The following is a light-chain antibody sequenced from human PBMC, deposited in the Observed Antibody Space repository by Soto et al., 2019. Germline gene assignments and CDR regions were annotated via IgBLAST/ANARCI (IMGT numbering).Light chain of an antibody. V-gene: IGKV3-20*01. CDR1: QSVSSTY. Sequence: EIVLTQSPGTLSLSPGERATLSSRASQSVSSTYLAWYQQKPGQAPRLLIYGASSRATGIPDRFSGSGSGRDFTLTISRLEPEDFAVYYCQQFESSPTTFGGGTKVEIK. CDR3: QQFESSPTT. CDR2: GAS. J-gene: IGKJ4*01.